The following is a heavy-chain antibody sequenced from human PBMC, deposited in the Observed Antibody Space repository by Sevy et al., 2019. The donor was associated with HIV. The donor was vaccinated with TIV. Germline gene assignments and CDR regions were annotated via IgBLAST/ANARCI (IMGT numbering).Heavy chain of an antibody. V-gene: IGHV6-1*01. CDR1: GDSVSSNSAA. J-gene: IGHJ3*01. D-gene: IGHD6-19*01. CDR3: ARGSYDSSGWSLPG. CDR2: TYYRSKWYN. Sequence: SQTLSLTCAISGDSVSSNSAAWNWIRQSPSRGLEWLGRTYYRSKWYNDYAVSVKSRITINPDTSKNKFSLQLNSVTPEGTAVYYCARGSYDSSGWSLPGWGQGTMVTVSS.